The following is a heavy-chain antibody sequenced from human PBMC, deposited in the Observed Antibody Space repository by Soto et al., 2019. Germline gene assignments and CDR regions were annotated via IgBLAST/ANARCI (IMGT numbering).Heavy chain of an antibody. V-gene: IGHV3-23*01. CDR1: GFTFSNFA. J-gene: IGHJ4*02. Sequence: GGSLRLSCAASGFTFSNFAMNWVRQAPGKGLGWVSAISNSFSDGNTHYADSVKGRFTISRDNDKNTVFLEIDSLRAEDTAVYYCAKVFSPEGGNYFDHWGPGTLVTVSS. CDR3: AKVFSPEGGNYFDH. CDR2: ISNSFSDGNT.